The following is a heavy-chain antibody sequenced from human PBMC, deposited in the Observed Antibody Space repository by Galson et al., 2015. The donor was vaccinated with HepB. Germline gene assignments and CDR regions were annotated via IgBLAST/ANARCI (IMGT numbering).Heavy chain of an antibody. CDR3: ATMVYGGAFDP. CDR2: FDPQDGEI. J-gene: IGHJ5*02. Sequence: SVKVSCKVSGYTLMDLSMHWVRQAPGKGLEWMGGFDPQDGEIIYAQKFQGRVTMTEDTSTDTAYMELSSLRSEDTAVYYCATMVYGGAFDPWGQGTLVTDSS. CDR1: GYTLMDLS. D-gene: IGHD4-23*01. V-gene: IGHV1-24*01.